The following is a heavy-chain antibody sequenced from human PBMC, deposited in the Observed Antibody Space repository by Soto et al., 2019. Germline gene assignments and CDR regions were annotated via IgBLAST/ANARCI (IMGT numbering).Heavy chain of an antibody. D-gene: IGHD2-15*01. CDR1: GFPFSSYA. CDR3: ARGCYAGKSNWFES. J-gene: IGHJ5*01. Sequence: EEQLLESGGGLVQPGGSLRLSCAASGFPFSSYAMSWVRQAPGKGLEWVSLISGPASTTYYADSVKGRFTISRDNSKNTLNLQMNSLRAEDTAIYFCARGCYAGKSNWFESWGQGTLVTVSS. CDR2: ISGPASTT. V-gene: IGHV3-23*01.